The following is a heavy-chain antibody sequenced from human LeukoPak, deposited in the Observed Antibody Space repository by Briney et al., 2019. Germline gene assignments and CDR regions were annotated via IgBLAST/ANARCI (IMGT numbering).Heavy chain of an antibody. D-gene: IGHD3/OR15-3a*01. V-gene: IGHV4-39*07. CDR1: GGSISSSSYY. CDR3: ASFRLDSSY. Sequence: SETLSLTCTVSGGSISSSSYYWGWIRQPPGKGLEWIGSIYYSGSTYYNPSLKSRVTISVDTSKNQFSLKLSSVTAADTAVYYCASFRLDSSYWGQGTLVTVSS. CDR2: IYYSGST. J-gene: IGHJ4*02.